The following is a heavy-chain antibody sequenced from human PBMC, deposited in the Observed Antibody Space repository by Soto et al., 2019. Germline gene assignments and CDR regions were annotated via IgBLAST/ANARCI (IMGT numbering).Heavy chain of an antibody. D-gene: IGHD5-18*01. CDR1: GYIFTKYW. V-gene: IGHV5-10-1*01. J-gene: IGHJ6*02. CDR3: ARLRYSYGSVYAMDV. CDR2: IDPSDSYI. Sequence: GESLKISCKGSGYIFTKYWISWVRQKSGEGLEWMARIDPSDSYISYSPSFQGHVTISTDNSITTAYLQWSSLKASDTATYYCARLRYSYGSVYAMDVWGQGTTLTVSS.